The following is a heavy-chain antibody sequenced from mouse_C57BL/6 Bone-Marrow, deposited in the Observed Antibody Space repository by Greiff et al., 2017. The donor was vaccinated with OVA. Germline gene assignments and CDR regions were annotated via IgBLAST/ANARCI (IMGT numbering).Heavy chain of an antibody. CDR3: ARHPRGRAAQATKFAY. Sequence: EVKLVESGGGLVKPGGSLKLSCAASGFTFSSYTMSWVRQTPEKRLEWVATISGGGGNTYYPDSVKGRFTISRDNAKNTLYLQMSSLRSEDTALYYCARHPRGRAAQATKFAYWGQGTLVTVSA. CDR1: GFTFSSYT. D-gene: IGHD3-2*02. J-gene: IGHJ3*01. V-gene: IGHV5-9*01. CDR2: ISGGGGNT.